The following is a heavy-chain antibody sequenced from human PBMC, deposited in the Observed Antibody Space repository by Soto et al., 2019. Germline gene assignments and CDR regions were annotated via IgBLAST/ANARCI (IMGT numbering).Heavy chain of an antibody. D-gene: IGHD2-2*01. J-gene: IGHJ3*01. CDR2: VYYSGST. CDR1: GGSINSGDCY. Sequence: QVQRQESGPGLVKPTQTLSLTCTVSGGSINSGDCYWNWIREPPGKGLEWIGSVYYSGSTYYSPSLKSRVTISVGKSKNQFSLKLSSVTAADTAVYYCVRGDPGACSSTSCSDAFDLWGRGTMVAVSS. V-gene: IGHV4-30-4*01. CDR3: VRGDPGACSSTSCSDAFDL.